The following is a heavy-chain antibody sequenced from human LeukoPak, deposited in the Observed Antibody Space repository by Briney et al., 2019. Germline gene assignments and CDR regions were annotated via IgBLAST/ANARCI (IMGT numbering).Heavy chain of an antibody. CDR1: GFTVSSNY. D-gene: IGHD3-10*01. Sequence: GGSLRLSCAASGFTVSSNYMSWVRQAPGKGLEWVSVIYSGGSTYYADSVKGRFTISRDNSKNTLYLQMNSLRAEDTAVYYCAREVRAGAFDIWGQGTMVTVPS. J-gene: IGHJ3*02. CDR2: IYSGGST. CDR3: AREVRAGAFDI. V-gene: IGHV3-66*01.